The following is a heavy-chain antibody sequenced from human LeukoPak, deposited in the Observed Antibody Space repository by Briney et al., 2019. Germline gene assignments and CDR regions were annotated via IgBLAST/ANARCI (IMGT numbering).Heavy chain of an antibody. D-gene: IGHD6-19*01. Sequence: PGGSLRLSCAASGLTFINYAMSWVRQAPGKGLEWVSAISGSGGSTFYADSVKGRFTISRDNSKNTLYLQMNSPRAEDTAVYYCAKDREALKLTVYSSGWYGDYWGHGTLVTVFS. V-gene: IGHV3-23*01. CDR3: AKDREALKLTVYSSGWYGDY. CDR1: GLTFINYA. CDR2: ISGSGGST. J-gene: IGHJ4*01.